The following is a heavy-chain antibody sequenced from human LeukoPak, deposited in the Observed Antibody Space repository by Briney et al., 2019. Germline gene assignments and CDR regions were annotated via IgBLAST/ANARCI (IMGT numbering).Heavy chain of an antibody. CDR2: ISSSSSTT. V-gene: IGHV3-48*01. CDR3: ARVSRPPGDYYYYYMDV. D-gene: IGHD3-10*01. J-gene: IGHJ6*03. CDR1: GFTFSSYS. Sequence: GGSLRPSCAASGFTFSSYSMNWVRQAPGKGLEWVSYISSSSSTTYYADSVKGRFTISKDNAKNSLYLQMNSLRAEDTAVYYCARVSRPPGDYYYYYMDVWGKGTTVTVSS.